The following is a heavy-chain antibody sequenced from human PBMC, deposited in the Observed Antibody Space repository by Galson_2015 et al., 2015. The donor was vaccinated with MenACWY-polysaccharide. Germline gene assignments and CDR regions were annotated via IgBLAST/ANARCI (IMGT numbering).Heavy chain of an antibody. D-gene: IGHD2-8*02. CDR3: ARGVNQRSLLGY. CDR1: GGSISRYY. J-gene: IGHJ4*02. Sequence: ETLSLTCTVSGGSISRYYWSWIRQPPGKGLEWIGYIFYTGSTNYNPSLKSRLTISLDTSENQFSLRVSSVTAADTAVCYCARGVNQRSLLGYWGQGTLVTVSS. V-gene: IGHV4-59*01. CDR2: IFYTGST.